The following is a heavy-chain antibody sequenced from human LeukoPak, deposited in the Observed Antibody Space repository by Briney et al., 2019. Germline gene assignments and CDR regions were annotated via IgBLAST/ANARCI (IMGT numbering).Heavy chain of an antibody. V-gene: IGHV4-30-4*01. D-gene: IGHD4-17*01. CDR2: IYYSGST. J-gene: IGHJ4*02. CDR1: GGSISSGDYY. Sequence: SETLSLTCTVSGGSISSGDYYWSWIRQPPGQGLEWIGYIYYSGSTYYNPSLKSRVTISVDTSKNQFSLKLSSVTAADTAVYYCARGPYGDPFDYWGQGTLVTVSS. CDR3: ARGPYGDPFDY.